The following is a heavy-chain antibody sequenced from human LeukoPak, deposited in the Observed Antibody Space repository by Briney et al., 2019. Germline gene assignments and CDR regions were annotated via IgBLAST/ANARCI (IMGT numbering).Heavy chain of an antibody. D-gene: IGHD1-26*01. CDR3: AKSRGRDHYYCYGMDV. V-gene: IGHV3-30*18. J-gene: IGHJ6*02. CDR1: RFTFITYG. CDR2: ISFDASNK. Sequence: GGSLRLSCAASRFTFITYGMHWVRQAPGKGLEWLAVISFDASNKYYADSVKGRYTISRDNSKDTLYLQMNSLRAEDTAVYYCAKSRGRDHYYCYGMDVWGQGTTVTVSS.